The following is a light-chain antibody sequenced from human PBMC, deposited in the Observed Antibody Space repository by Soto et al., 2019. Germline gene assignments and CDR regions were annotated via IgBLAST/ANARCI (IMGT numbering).Light chain of an antibody. CDR3: QQYGSSGYT. V-gene: IGKV3-20*01. CDR2: GAS. Sequence: EIVLTQSPGTLPLSPGQRATLSCRVSQSVSSSYLAWYQQKPGQAPRLLNYGASSRATGRPDSFSGIGSGTEFTLTINRLEPEDVAGYYCQQYGSSGYTFGQGIKLELK. J-gene: IGKJ2*01. CDR1: QSVSSSY.